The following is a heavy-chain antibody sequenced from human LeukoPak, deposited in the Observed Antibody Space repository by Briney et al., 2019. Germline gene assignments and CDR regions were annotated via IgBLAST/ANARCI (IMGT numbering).Heavy chain of an antibody. CDR1: GYTFTSDG. Sequence: ASGKVACKAAGYTFTSDGISWVRQAPGQGLEWMGWISAYNGNTNYAQKLQGRVTMTTDTSTSTAYMELRSLRSDDTAVYYCARDEYSSSSKGTLDYWGQGTLVTVSS. V-gene: IGHV1-18*01. CDR2: ISAYNGNT. CDR3: ARDEYSSSSKGTLDY. D-gene: IGHD6-6*01. J-gene: IGHJ4*02.